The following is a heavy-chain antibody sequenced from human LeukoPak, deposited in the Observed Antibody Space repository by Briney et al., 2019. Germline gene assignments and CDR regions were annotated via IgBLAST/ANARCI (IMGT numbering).Heavy chain of an antibody. D-gene: IGHD3-9*01. CDR3: AKGTLYDILPGDCFDP. CDR1: GFTFPNYA. Sequence: PGGSLRLSCAASGFTFPNYAMTWVRQAPGKGLEWVSAISGSGGSASYADSVKGRFTISRDNSKNTLYLQMNSLRAEDTAVYFCAKGTLYDILPGDCFDPWGQGTLVTVSS. J-gene: IGHJ5*02. CDR2: ISGSGGSA. V-gene: IGHV3-23*01.